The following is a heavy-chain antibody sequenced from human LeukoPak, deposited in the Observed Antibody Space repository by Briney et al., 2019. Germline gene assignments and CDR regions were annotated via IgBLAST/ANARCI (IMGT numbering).Heavy chain of an antibody. CDR2: ISYDGSNK. D-gene: IGHD6-6*01. J-gene: IGHJ3*02. Sequence: PGGSLRLSCAASGFTFSSYAMHWVRQAPGKGLEWVAVISYDGSNKYYADSVKGRFTISRDNSKNTLYLQMNSLRAEDTAVYYCAKDLAARPHAFDIWGQGTMVTVSS. V-gene: IGHV3-30-3*01. CDR3: AKDLAARPHAFDI. CDR1: GFTFSSYA.